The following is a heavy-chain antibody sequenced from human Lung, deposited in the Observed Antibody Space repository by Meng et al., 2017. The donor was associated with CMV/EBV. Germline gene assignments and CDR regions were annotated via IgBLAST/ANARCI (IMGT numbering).Heavy chain of an antibody. J-gene: IGHJ6*02. Sequence: SVXVSXXASGGASTSYTINWVRQAPGQGFEWMGRIIPILDVTNYAQKFQGRVTITADKSKATAYLELGSLRSDDTAVYYCATDTCFYASCYVGSFHHYFYGMDVWGQGXTVTVSS. V-gene: IGHV1-69*04. D-gene: IGHD2-2*01. CDR1: GGASTSYT. CDR2: IIPILDVT. CDR3: ATDTCFYASCYVGSFHHYFYGMDV.